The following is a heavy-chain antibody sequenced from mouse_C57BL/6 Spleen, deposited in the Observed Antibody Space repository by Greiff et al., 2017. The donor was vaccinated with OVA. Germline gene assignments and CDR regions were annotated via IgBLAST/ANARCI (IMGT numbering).Heavy chain of an antibody. CDR1: GFTFSSYA. J-gene: IGHJ3*01. CDR2: ISDGGSYT. CDR3: AREERVLSGAWFAY. Sequence: EVKLVESGGGLVKPGGSLKLSCAASGFTFSSYAMSWVRQTPEKRLEWVATISDGGSYTYYPDNVKGRFTISRDNAKNNLYLQMSHLKSEDTAMYYCAREERVLSGAWFAYRGQGTLVTVSA. V-gene: IGHV5-4*01. D-gene: IGHD1-3*01.